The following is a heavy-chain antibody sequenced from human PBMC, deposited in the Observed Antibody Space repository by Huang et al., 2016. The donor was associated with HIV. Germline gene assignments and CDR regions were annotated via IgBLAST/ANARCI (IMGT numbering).Heavy chain of an antibody. CDR1: GFTFGTYG. D-gene: IGHD2-2*01. V-gene: IGHV3-48*01. CDR3: ARDRSTRADY. Sequence: EVLLVESGGGLVQPGGSLRLSCAGSGFTFGTYGMSWVRQAPGKGLQGVSYISNSGNTVYYTDSVKGRFTISRDNAKNSLFLQMNSLRVEDTAVYFCARDRSTRADYWGQGTLVTVSS. CDR2: ISNSGNTV. J-gene: IGHJ4*02.